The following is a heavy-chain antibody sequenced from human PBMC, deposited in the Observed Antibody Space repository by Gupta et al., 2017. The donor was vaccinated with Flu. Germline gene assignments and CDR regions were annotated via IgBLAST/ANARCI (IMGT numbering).Heavy chain of an antibody. D-gene: IGHD3-22*01. CDR3: AKGDSSGYYPSNWFDP. V-gene: IGHV3-23*01. Sequence: GGSLRLSCAASGFTFSSYAMSWVRQAPGKGLEWVSAISGSGGSTYYADSVKGRFTISRDNSKNTLYLQMNSLRAEDTAVYYCAKGDSSGYYPSNWFDPWGQGTLVTVSS. CDR2: ISGSGGST. CDR1: GFTFSSYA. J-gene: IGHJ5*02.